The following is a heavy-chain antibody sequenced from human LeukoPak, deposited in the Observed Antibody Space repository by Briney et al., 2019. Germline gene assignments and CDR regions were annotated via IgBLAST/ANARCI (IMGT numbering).Heavy chain of an antibody. CDR1: GGSFSGYY. Sequence: SETLSLTCAVYGGSFSGYYWSWIRQPPGKGLEWIGYIYYSGSTNYNPSLKSRVTISVDTSKNQFSLKLSSVTAADTAVYYCARSQVAAAGTWFDPWGQGTLVTVSS. CDR2: IYYSGST. J-gene: IGHJ5*02. V-gene: IGHV4-59*01. CDR3: ARSQVAAAGTWFDP. D-gene: IGHD6-13*01.